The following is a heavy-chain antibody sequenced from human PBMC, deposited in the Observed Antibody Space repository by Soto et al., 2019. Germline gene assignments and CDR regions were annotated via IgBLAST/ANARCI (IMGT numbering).Heavy chain of an antibody. CDR2: ISFRGST. CDR1: GDSISDDKYY. J-gene: IGHJ4*02. Sequence: SETLSLTCSVSGDSISDDKYYWSWIRQSPGKGLEWLGYISFRGSTYYNPSLKGRLSISVEPSKNEFFLKLNSMTAADTAVYYCARNAFFDYWGQGILVTVSS. D-gene: IGHD2-2*01. CDR3: ARNAFFDY. V-gene: IGHV4-30-4*01.